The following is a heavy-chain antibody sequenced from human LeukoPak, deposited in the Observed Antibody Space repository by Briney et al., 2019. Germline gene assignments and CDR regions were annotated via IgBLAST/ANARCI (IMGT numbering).Heavy chain of an antibody. J-gene: IGHJ3*01. CDR3: ARQAVARPFDL. CDR1: GFIFSDYS. Sequence: GGSLTLSCVASGFIFSDYSMDWVRQAPGKGLEWVYSISSSSAYIFYSDSVKGRFTISRHNAQRSLYLQMNSLRAEDTAVYYCARQAVARPFDLWGQGTMVGVSS. CDR2: ISSSSAYI. V-gene: IGHV3-21*06.